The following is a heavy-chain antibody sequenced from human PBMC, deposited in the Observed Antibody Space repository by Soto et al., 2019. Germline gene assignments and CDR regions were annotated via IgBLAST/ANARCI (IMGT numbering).Heavy chain of an antibody. Sequence: EVQLLESGGGLVQPGGSLRLSCAASGFTFSSYAMTWLRQAPGKGLEWVSGISGGGGSTYYADSVKGRFTISRDNSKNTLYLQMKSLRAEDTAVYYCAKNIVVVPAAYDWFDPWGQGTLVTVSS. D-gene: IGHD2-2*01. CDR3: AKNIVVVPAAYDWFDP. CDR1: GFTFSSYA. CDR2: ISGGGGST. V-gene: IGHV3-23*01. J-gene: IGHJ5*02.